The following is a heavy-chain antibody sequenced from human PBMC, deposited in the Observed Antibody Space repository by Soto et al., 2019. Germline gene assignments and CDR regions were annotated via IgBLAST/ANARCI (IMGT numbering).Heavy chain of an antibody. V-gene: IGHV1-18*01. CDR1: GYTFASYG. J-gene: IGHJ4*02. CDR3: AREEDSSGWYVWYFDY. D-gene: IGHD6-19*01. Sequence: ASVKVSCKASGYTFASYGISWVRQAPGQGLEWMGWISAYNGNTNYAQKLQGRVTMTTDTSTSTAYMELRSLRSDDTALYYCAREEDSSGWYVWYFDYWGQGTLVTVSS. CDR2: ISAYNGNT.